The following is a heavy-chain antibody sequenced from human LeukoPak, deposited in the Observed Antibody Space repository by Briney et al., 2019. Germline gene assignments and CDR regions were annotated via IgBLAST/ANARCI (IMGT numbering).Heavy chain of an antibody. J-gene: IGHJ4*02. CDR1: GYTFTSYG. V-gene: IGHV1-18*01. CDR3: AREFWGDYYDSSGYTFDC. Sequence: ASVKVSCKASGYTFTSYGISWVRQAPGQGLEWMGWISAYNGNTNYAQKLQGRVTMTTDTSTSTAYMELRSLRSDDTAVYYCAREFWGDYYDSSGYTFDCWGQGTLVTVSS. D-gene: IGHD3-22*01. CDR2: ISAYNGNT.